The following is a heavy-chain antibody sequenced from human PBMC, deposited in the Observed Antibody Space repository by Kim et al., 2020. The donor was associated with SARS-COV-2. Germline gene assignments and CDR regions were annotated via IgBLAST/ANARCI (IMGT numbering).Heavy chain of an antibody. V-gene: IGHV4-34*01. J-gene: IGHJ4*02. Sequence: NPSLKSRVTISVDTSKNQFSLKLSSVTAADTAVYYCARAPLRYFDWSLDYWGQGTLVTVSS. CDR3: ARAPLRYFDWSLDY. D-gene: IGHD3-9*01.